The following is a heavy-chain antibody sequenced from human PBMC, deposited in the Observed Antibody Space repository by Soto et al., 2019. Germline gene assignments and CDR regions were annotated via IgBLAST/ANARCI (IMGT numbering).Heavy chain of an antibody. J-gene: IGHJ1*01. CDR2: ISSSGSTI. CDR1: GFTFSDYY. D-gene: IGHD6-25*01. CDR3: AREISGSIAAMDAEYFQH. Sequence: GGSLRLSCAASGFTFSDYYMSWIRQAPGKGLEWVSYISSSGSTIYYADSVKGRFTISRDNAKNSLYLQMNSLRAEDTAVYYCAREISGSIAAMDAEYFQHWGQGTLVTVSS. V-gene: IGHV3-11*01.